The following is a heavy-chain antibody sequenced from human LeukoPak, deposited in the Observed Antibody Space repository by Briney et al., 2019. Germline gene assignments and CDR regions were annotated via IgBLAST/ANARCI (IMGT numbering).Heavy chain of an antibody. CDR1: GYTFTSYD. D-gene: IGHD3-10*01. CDR3: AIHMVRGVISWFDP. Sequence: ASVKVSCKASGYTFTSYDINWVRQATGQGLEWMGWMNPNSGNTGYAQKFQGRVTITRNISISTAYMELSSLRSEDTAVYYCAIHMVRGVISWFDPWGQGTLVTVSS. CDR2: MNPNSGNT. V-gene: IGHV1-8*03. J-gene: IGHJ5*02.